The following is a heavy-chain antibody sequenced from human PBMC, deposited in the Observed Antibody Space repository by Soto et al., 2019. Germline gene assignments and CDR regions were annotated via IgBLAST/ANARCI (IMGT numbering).Heavy chain of an antibody. CDR3: SRNRHTDGLNFFDS. CDR2: INTDGSTT. CDR1: GFTFSTYW. J-gene: IGHJ4*02. V-gene: IGHV3-74*01. D-gene: IGHD2-8*01. Sequence: EVQLVESGGGLVQPGGSLRLSCSASGFTFSTYWMRWVRQAPGKGLVWVSRINTDGSTTTYADSVKGRFTISRDNAKKTLYLQMNSLRADYTAVYYCSRNRHTDGLNFFDSWGQGTLVTVSS.